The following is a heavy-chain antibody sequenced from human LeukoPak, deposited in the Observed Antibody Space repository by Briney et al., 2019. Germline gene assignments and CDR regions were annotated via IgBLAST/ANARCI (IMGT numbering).Heavy chain of an antibody. Sequence: GGSLRLSCAASGFTFSSYSMNWVRQAPGKGLEWVSYISSSSSTIYYADSVKGRFTISRDNAKNSLYLQMNSLRDEDTAVYYCARGDYYDSSGYYGPAEYFQHWGQGTLVTVSS. J-gene: IGHJ1*01. CDR2: ISSSSSTI. CDR1: GFTFSSYS. CDR3: ARGDYYDSSGYYGPAEYFQH. V-gene: IGHV3-48*02. D-gene: IGHD3-22*01.